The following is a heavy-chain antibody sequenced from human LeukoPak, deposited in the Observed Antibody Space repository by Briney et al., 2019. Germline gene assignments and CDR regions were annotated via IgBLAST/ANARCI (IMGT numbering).Heavy chain of an antibody. J-gene: IGHJ6*03. Sequence: ASVKVSCKASGYTFTSYDINWVRQATGQGLEWMGWMNPNSGNTGYAQKFQGRVTMTRNTSISTAYMELSSLRSEDTAVYYCARAPLSIAVAGTGYYYYYYMDVWGKGTTVTISS. D-gene: IGHD6-19*01. CDR1: GYTFTSYD. V-gene: IGHV1-8*01. CDR3: ARAPLSIAVAGTGYYYYYYMDV. CDR2: MNPNSGNT.